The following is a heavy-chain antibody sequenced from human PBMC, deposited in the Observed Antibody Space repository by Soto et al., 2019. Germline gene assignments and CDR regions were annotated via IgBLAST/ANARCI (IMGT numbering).Heavy chain of an antibody. Sequence: GGSLRLSCAASAFPFSDYAMHWVRQAPGKGLAWVAVISYDGSNKYSADSVKGRFTISRDNSKNTLYLQMNSLRPDDTAVYYCAKMRGSRISIFGVAPEIFGLDVWGRGTAVTVSS. CDR3: AKMRGSRISIFGVAPEIFGLDV. CDR2: ISYDGSNK. V-gene: IGHV3-30-3*01. D-gene: IGHD3-3*01. J-gene: IGHJ6*02. CDR1: AFPFSDYA.